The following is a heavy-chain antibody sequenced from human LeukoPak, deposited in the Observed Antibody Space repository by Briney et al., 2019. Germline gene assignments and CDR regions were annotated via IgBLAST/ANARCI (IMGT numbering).Heavy chain of an antibody. CDR3: ARVPIIAAGGEFDY. V-gene: IGHV1-69*05. J-gene: IGHJ4*02. CDR1: GYTFTGYY. CDR2: IIPIFGTA. D-gene: IGHD6-13*01. Sequence: SVKVSCKDSGYTFTGYYMHWVRQAPGQGLEWMGKIIPIFGTANYAQKFQGRVTITTDESTSTAYMELSSLRSEDTAVYYCARVPIIAAGGEFDYWGQGTLVTVSS.